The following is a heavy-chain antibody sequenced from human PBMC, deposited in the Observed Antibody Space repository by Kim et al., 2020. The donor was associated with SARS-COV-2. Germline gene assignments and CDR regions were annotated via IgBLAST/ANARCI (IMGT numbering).Heavy chain of an antibody. CDR2: IGGDGAYI. CDR1: GFTFSDYA. Sequence: GGSLRLSCVASGFTFSDYAMTWVRQAPGKGLEWVSGIGGDGAYINHADSVRGRFTISRDNSRNTVYLQMHSLAVEDTAIYYCAREFGGFNRPIEYWGLGTLVTVSS. J-gene: IGHJ4*02. CDR3: AREFGGFNRPIEY. V-gene: IGHV3-23*01. D-gene: IGHD3-16*01.